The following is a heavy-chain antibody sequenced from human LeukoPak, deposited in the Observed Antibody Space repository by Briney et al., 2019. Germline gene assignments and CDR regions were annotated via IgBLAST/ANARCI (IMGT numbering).Heavy chain of an antibody. CDR1: GFTFSNYD. J-gene: IGHJ4*02. V-gene: IGHV3-30*02. CDR3: ATYRQIQVSFEF. Sequence: PGGSLRLSCAASGFTFSNYDMHWVRQAPGKGLEWVAFIRYDGSHKYYADSVKGRFTISRDNSKNTLSLQMDSLRAEDTAIYYCATYRQIQVSFEFWGQGTLVTVSS. CDR2: IRYDGSHK. D-gene: IGHD5-18*01.